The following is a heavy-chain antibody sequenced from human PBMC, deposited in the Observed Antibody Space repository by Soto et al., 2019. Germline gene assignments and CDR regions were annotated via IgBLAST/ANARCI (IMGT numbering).Heavy chain of an antibody. CDR3: ARRAIVLVPAATEYYYYYGMDV. D-gene: IGHD2-2*01. CDR2: IYYSGST. V-gene: IGHV4-39*01. CDR1: GGSISSSSYY. J-gene: IGHJ6*02. Sequence: PSETLSLTCTVSGGSISSSSYYWGWIRQPPGKGLEWIGSIYYSGSTYYNPSLKSRVTISVDTSKNQFSLKLSSVTAADTAVYYCARRAIVLVPAATEYYYYYGMDVWGQGTTVTVSS.